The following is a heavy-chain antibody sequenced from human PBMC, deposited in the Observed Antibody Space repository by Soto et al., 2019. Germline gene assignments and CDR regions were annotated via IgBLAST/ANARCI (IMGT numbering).Heavy chain of an antibody. CDR2: ISGSGADT. Sequence: EVQLLESGGGLVQPGGSLRLSCAPSGFIFRNYAMSWVRQARGKGLEWVSAISGSGADTYYTESVKGRFTISRDNFKNTLYLQMNSLRAEDTDVYYCAKDTGRGGGSVFDYWGQGTLVTVSS. V-gene: IGHV3-23*01. CDR3: AKDTGRGGGSVFDY. CDR1: GFIFRNYA. D-gene: IGHD2-15*01. J-gene: IGHJ4*02.